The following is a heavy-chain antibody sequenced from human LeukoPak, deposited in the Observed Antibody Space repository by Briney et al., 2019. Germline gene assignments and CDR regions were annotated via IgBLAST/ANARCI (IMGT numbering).Heavy chain of an antibody. CDR2: INANSGDT. CDR3: ARDLISTPYWELDY. V-gene: IGHV1-2*06. J-gene: IGHJ4*02. Sequence: GASVKVSCKTSGYTFAGYFLHWVRQAPTQGLQWMGRINANSGDTDLAQDFPDRVTMTRDTSIYTAYMELSSLTSDDTAIYYCARDLISTPYWELDYWGQGTLVAVSS. CDR1: GYTFAGYF. D-gene: IGHD1-26*01.